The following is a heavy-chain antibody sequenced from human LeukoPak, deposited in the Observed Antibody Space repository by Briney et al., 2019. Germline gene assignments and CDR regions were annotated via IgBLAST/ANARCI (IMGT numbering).Heavy chain of an antibody. J-gene: IGHJ3*02. CDR1: GFTFSSYW. CDR2: IKQDGSEK. Sequence: GGSLRLSCAASGFTFSSYWMSWVRQAPGKGLEWVANIKQDGSEKYYVDSVKGRLTISRDNAKNSLYLQMNSLRAEDTAVYYCARDIAGYYDFWSGSNDAFDIWGQGTMVTVSS. CDR3: ARDIAGYYDFWSGSNDAFDI. V-gene: IGHV3-7*01. D-gene: IGHD3-3*01.